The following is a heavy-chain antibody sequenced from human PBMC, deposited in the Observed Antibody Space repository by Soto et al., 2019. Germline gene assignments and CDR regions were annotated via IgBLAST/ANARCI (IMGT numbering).Heavy chain of an antibody. CDR1: GFTFSSYA. V-gene: IGHV3-23*01. Sequence: GGSLRLSCAASGFTFSSYAMSWVRQAPGKGLEWVSAISGSGGTIYYADSVKGRFTISRDNAKNTLYLQMNSLRDEDTAVYYCARSLGPYSSSSGPDTYWGQGTLVTVSS. D-gene: IGHD6-6*01. CDR2: ISGSGGTI. J-gene: IGHJ4*02. CDR3: ARSLGPYSSSSGPDTY.